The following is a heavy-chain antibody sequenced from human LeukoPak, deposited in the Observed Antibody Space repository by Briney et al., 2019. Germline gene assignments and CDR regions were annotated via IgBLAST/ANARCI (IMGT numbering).Heavy chain of an antibody. D-gene: IGHD6-13*01. V-gene: IGHV4-59*01. Sequence: SGTPSLTCTVSGGSISSYYWSWIRQPPGKGLEWIGYIYYSGSTNYNPSLKSGVTISVDTSKNQFSLKLSSVTAADTAVYYCARDSSSSDYWGQGTLVTVSS. CDR3: ARDSSSSDY. CDR1: GGSISSYY. CDR2: IYYSGST. J-gene: IGHJ4*02.